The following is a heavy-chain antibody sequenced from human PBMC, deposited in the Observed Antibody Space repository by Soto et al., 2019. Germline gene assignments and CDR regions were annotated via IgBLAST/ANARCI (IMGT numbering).Heavy chain of an antibody. CDR3: ARDTSVFDLAWWFDP. CDR1: GYTFTNHW. CDR2: INPSGDRA. J-gene: IGHJ5*02. Sequence: QAQPVQSGAEVKNPGASVKISCKASGYTFTNHWMHWVRQAPGQGLEWMGVINPSGDRASYAQRFQGRLRLTTDTSTSSVYMELSSLRSDDTAIYYCARDTSVFDLAWWFDPWGQGTLVNVSS. D-gene: IGHD3-10*01. V-gene: IGHV1-46*01.